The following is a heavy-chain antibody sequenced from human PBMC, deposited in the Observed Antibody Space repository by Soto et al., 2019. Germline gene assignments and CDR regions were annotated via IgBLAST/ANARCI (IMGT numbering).Heavy chain of an antibody. Sequence: PGGSLRLSCEASGFTFSSYSVNWVRQAPGKGLEWVSYISSSGSTIYYADSVKGRFTISRDNAKNSLYLQMNSLRAEDTAVYYCAREGKPRSGYGMDVWGQGTTVTVSS. CDR2: ISSSGSTI. D-gene: IGHD6-13*01. J-gene: IGHJ6*02. V-gene: IGHV3-48*04. CDR3: AREGKPRSGYGMDV. CDR1: GFTFSSYS.